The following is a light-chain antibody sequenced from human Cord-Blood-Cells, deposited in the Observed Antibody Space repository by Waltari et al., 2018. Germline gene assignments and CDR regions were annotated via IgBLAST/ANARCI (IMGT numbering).Light chain of an antibody. J-gene: IGLJ3*02. CDR3: SSYTSSSTLV. CDR2: DVS. CDR1: SSDVGGYNY. Sequence: QSALTQPASVSGSPGQSITISCTGTSSDVGGYNYVSWYQQHPGKTPKHIIYDVSKRPSGVSNRFSGYKAGNTASLTISGLQAEDEADYYCSSYTSSSTLVFGGGTKLTVL. V-gene: IGLV2-14*01.